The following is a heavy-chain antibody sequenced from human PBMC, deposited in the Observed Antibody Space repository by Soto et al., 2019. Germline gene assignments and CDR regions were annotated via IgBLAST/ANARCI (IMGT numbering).Heavy chain of an antibody. Sequence: PSETLSLTSTVSGGSISSYYWSWIRQPPGKGLEWIGYIYYSGSTNYNPSLKSRVTISVDTSKNQFSLKLSSVTAADTAVYYCARWGYSSSWYLDYWGQGTLVTVS. CDR1: GGSISSYY. J-gene: IGHJ4*02. CDR2: IYYSGST. CDR3: ARWGYSSSWYLDY. V-gene: IGHV4-59*01. D-gene: IGHD6-13*01.